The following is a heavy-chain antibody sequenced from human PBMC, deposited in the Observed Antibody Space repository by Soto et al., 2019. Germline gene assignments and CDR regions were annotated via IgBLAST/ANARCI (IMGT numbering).Heavy chain of an antibody. D-gene: IGHD2-2*02. V-gene: IGHV3-7*01. CDR1: GFTFSSYW. CDR3: ARVYCSSTSCYIRQKRITMVRGVIYFDY. CDR2: IKQDGSEK. J-gene: IGHJ4*02. Sequence: EVQLVESGGGLVQPGGSLRLSCAASGFTFSSYWMSWVRQAPGKGLEWVANIKQDGSEKYYVDSVKGRFTISRDNAKTSLYLQMNSLRAEDTAVYYCARVYCSSTSCYIRQKRITMVRGVIYFDYWGQGTLVTVSS.